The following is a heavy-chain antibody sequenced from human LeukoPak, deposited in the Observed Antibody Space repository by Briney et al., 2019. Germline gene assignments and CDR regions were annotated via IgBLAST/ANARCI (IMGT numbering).Heavy chain of an antibody. CDR1: GGSISSYY. Sequence: SETLSLTCTVSGGSISSYYWSWIRQPPGEGLEWIGYIYYSGSTNYNPSLKSRVTISVDTSKNQFSLKLSSVTAADTAVYYCARGIGTIFYYYMDVGGKGTTVTVSS. CDR3: ARGIGTIFYYYMDV. D-gene: IGHD4/OR15-4a*01. J-gene: IGHJ6*03. V-gene: IGHV4-59*01. CDR2: IYYSGST.